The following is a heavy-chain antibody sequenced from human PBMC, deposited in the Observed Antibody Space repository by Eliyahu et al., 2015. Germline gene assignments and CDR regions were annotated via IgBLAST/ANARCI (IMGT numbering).Heavy chain of an antibody. D-gene: IGHD6-13*01. CDR2: INHSGST. Sequence: QVQLQQWGAGLLKPSETLSXXCAVYGGSFSGYYWSWIRQPPGKGLEWIGEINHSGSTNYNPSLKSRVTISVDTSKNQFSLKLSSVTAADTAVYYCARMAANWGQGTLVTVSS. CDR3: ARMAAN. CDR1: GGSFSGYY. V-gene: IGHV4-34*01. J-gene: IGHJ4*02.